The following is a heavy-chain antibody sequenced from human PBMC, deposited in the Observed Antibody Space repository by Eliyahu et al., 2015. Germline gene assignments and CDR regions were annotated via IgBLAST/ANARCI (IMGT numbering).Heavy chain of an antibody. CDR3: ATNGCSGGSCYSAANNWFDP. V-gene: IGHV4-39*01. CDR1: GGSISSSTYX. Sequence: QLQLQESGPGLVKASETLSLTCTVXGGSISSSTYXWGWIRQPPGXGPEWIGSIHYSGSSHYNPSLKSRVTISVDTSKNQFSLRLSAVTAADTAVYYCATNGCSGGSCYSAANNWFDPWGQGILVTVSS. CDR2: IHYSGSS. D-gene: IGHD2-15*01. J-gene: IGHJ5*02.